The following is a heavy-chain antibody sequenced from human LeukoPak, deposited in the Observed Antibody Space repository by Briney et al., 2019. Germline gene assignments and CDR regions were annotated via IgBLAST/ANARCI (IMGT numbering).Heavy chain of an antibody. CDR1: GFTFSSYA. CDR3: ARGSIAAADYDN. CDR2: ISYDGSNK. J-gene: IGHJ4*02. V-gene: IGHV3-30-3*01. D-gene: IGHD6-13*01. Sequence: PGGSLRLSCAASGFTFSSYAMHWVRRAPGKGLEWVAVISYDGSNKYYADSVKGRFTISRDNSKNTLYLQMNSLRAEDTAVYYCARGSIAAADYDNWGQGTLVTVSS.